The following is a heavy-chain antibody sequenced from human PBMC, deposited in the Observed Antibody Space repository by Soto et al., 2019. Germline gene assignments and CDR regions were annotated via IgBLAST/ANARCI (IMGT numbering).Heavy chain of an antibody. V-gene: IGHV1-3*01. CDR3: ARDGAVAGYCNLYY. Sequence: QVQLVQSGAEVKKPGASVKVPCKASGYTLTPYAMHWVRQAPGQRLEWMGWINAGNGNTKYSQKFQGIVTISTDTSGSTAYMELSSFGYEDTDVYYGARDGAVAGYCNLYYWGHGTPVVFAS. J-gene: IGHJ4*01. D-gene: IGHD6-19*01. CDR2: INAGNGNT. CDR1: GYTLTPYA.